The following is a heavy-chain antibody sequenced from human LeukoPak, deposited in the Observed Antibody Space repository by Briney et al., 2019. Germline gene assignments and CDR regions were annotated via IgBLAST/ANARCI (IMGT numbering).Heavy chain of an antibody. CDR2: ISGDGDST. V-gene: IGHV3-43*02. D-gene: IGHD3-10*01. Sequence: GGSLRLSCVGSGFTFDDHGMHWVRQAPGKGLEWVSLISGDGDSTYYADSVQGRFTISRDNSENSLYLQMNSLRTEDTALYYCAKGSSYYTDGDAFDIWGQGTMVTVSS. CDR1: GFTFDDHG. J-gene: IGHJ3*02. CDR3: AKGSSYYTDGDAFDI.